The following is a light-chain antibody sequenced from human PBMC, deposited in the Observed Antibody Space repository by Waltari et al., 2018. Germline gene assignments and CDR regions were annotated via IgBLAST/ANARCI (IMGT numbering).Light chain of an antibody. CDR2: GDR. J-gene: IGLJ2*01. Sequence: SYELTQPLSVSVALGQTARITCGGNNIGSKNVHWYQQKPGQGPWLVNYGDRNRPPGIPGRFAGSNSGNTATLTISRAQAGDEADDYCQVWDSSTVVFGGGTKLTVL. V-gene: IGLV3-9*01. CDR3: QVWDSSTVV. CDR1: NIGSKN.